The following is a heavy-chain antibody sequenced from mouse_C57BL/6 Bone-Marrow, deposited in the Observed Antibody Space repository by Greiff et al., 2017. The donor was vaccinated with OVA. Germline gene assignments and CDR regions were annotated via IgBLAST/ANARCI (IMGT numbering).Heavy chain of an antibody. CDR2: IDPSDSYT. Sequence: QVQLQQPGAELVRPGTSVKLSCKASGYTFTSYWMHWVKQRPGQGLEWIGVIDPSDSYTNYNQKFKGKATLTVDTSSSTAYMQLSSLTSEDSAVYYCVITVYWGQGTTLTVSS. V-gene: IGHV1-59*01. J-gene: IGHJ2*01. CDR1: GYTFTSYW. CDR3: VITVY. D-gene: IGHD1-1*01.